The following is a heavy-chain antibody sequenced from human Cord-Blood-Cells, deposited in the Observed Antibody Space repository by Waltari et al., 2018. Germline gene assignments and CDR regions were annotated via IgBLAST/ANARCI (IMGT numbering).Heavy chain of an antibody. CDR2: IIPIFGTA. J-gene: IGHJ6*02. V-gene: IGHV1-69*01. D-gene: IGHD2-2*01. CDR3: ASSGHCSSTSCYWGDYYYYGMDV. CDR1: GGTFSSYA. Sequence: QVQLVQSGAEVKKPGSSVKVSCKASGGTFSSYAISWVRQAPGQGLEWVGGIIPIFGTANYAQKVQGRVTITAGESTSTAYMGLSSLRSEDTAVYYCASSGHCSSTSCYWGDYYYYGMDVWGQGTTVTVSS.